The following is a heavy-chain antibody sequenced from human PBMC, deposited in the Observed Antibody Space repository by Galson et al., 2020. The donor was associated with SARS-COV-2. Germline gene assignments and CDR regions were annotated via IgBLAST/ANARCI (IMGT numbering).Heavy chain of an antibody. CDR1: GYTFNSYG. Sequence: GESLKISCNASGYTFNSYGITSVRQAPGQGLEWMGWIIAYNGNTNYAQKLQGRVTMTTDTSTSTTYMELRSLRSDDTAVYYWARSRTTTTGWFDPWGQGTLVTVSS. V-gene: IGHV1-18*01. D-gene: IGHD1-7*01. CDR2: IIAYNGNT. CDR3: ARSRTTTTGWFDP. J-gene: IGHJ5*02.